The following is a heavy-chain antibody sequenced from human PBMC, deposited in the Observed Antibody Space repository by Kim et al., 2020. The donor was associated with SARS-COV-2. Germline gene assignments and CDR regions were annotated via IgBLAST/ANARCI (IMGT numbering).Heavy chain of an antibody. CDR3: AKDLNLGFDS. Sequence: GGSLRLSCAASSFTLGHFAMNGVRQAPGKGLEWISSISDSGDTTYYADSVKGRFTISRDNSKNTLYLQINSLRADDTAMYYCAKDLNLGFDSWGQGTLVTVSA. CDR2: ISDSGDTT. CDR1: SFTLGHFA. J-gene: IGHJ4*02. D-gene: IGHD7-27*01. V-gene: IGHV3-23*01.